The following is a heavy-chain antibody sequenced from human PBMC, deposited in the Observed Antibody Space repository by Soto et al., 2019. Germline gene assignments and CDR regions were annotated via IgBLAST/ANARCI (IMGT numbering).Heavy chain of an antibody. CDR2: ISGSGRTI. CDR3: ARLPFPWGWFDP. D-gene: IGHD3-16*01. Sequence: QVQLVESGGGLVKPGGSLRLSSAASGIVFSDYMSWVRQAPGKGLEWLSYISGSGRTIYSADSVKGRFTISRDNDTNSLYLQMNNVRTEDTAVYYCARLPFPWGWFDPWGQGTLVTVSS. V-gene: IGHV3-11*01. CDR1: GIVFSDY. J-gene: IGHJ5*02.